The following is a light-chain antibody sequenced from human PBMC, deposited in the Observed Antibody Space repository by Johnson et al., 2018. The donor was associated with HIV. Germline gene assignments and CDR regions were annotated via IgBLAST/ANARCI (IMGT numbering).Light chain of an antibody. CDR3: GTWDSSLSAGGYV. CDR2: DNN. J-gene: IGLJ1*01. CDR1: SSNIGNNY. Sequence: QSVLTQPPSVSAAPGQKVTISCSGSSSNIGNNYVSWYQQLPGTAPKLLIYDNNKRPSGIPDRFSGSKSGTSATLGITGLQTGDEADYYCGTWDSSLSAGGYVFGTGTKVTLL. V-gene: IGLV1-51*01.